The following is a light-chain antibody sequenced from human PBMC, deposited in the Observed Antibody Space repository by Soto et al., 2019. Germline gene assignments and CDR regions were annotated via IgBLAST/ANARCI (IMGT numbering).Light chain of an antibody. Sequence: EIVWTQSPAPLSLSPGERATLSCRASQSVSSSLAWYQQKHGQAPRLLISDTSNRATGIPARFSGSGSGTDFTLTISSLEPEDFAVYYCQQRSDWRITFGQGTRLEIK. V-gene: IGKV3-11*01. J-gene: IGKJ5*01. CDR2: DTS. CDR3: QQRSDWRIT. CDR1: QSVSSS.